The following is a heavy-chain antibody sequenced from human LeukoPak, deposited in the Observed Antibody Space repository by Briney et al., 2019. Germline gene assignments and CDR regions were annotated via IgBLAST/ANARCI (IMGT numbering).Heavy chain of an antibody. CDR2: IKQDGSGK. J-gene: IGHJ4*02. Sequence: GGSLRLSCAASGFTFSSYWMSWVRQAPGKGLEWVANIKQDGSGKYYVDSVKGPFTISRDNAKNSLYLQMNSLRAEDTAVYYCAREYGSGSYCDYWGQGTLVTVSS. D-gene: IGHD3-10*01. CDR3: AREYGSGSYCDY. V-gene: IGHV3-7*01. CDR1: GFTFSSYW.